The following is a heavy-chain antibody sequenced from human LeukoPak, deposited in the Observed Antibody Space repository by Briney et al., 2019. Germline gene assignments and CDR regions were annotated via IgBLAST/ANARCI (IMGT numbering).Heavy chain of an antibody. D-gene: IGHD2-2*01. CDR3: ARSILVVPVASHYNYGVDV. CDR2: INAGNGNT. V-gene: IGHV1-3*01. J-gene: IGHJ6*02. CDR1: GYSFSTYT. Sequence: ASVKVSCTASGYSFSTYTMNWVRQAPGQRLEWMGWINAGNGNTRYSQRFQGGVTITRDTSASTAYMELSSLRSEDTAVYYCARSILVVPVASHYNYGVDVWGQGTTVTVSS.